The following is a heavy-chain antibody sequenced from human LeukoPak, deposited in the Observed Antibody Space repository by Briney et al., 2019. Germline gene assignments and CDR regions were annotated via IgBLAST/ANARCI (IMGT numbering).Heavy chain of an antibody. J-gene: IGHJ4*02. Sequence: SQTLSLTCAVSGGSISSGGYSWSWIRQPPGKGLEWIGYIYHSRSTYYNPSLKSRVTISVDRSKNQFSLKLSSVTAADTAVYYCARALNTYYYDSSGYYYRRGYYFDYWGQGTLVTVSS. D-gene: IGHD3-22*01. CDR1: GGSISSGGYS. V-gene: IGHV4-30-2*01. CDR3: ARALNTYYYDSSGYYYRRGYYFDY. CDR2: IYHSRST.